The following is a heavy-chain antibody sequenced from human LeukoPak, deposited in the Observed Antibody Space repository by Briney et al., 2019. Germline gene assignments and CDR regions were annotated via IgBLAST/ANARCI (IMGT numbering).Heavy chain of an antibody. D-gene: IGHD2/OR15-2a*01. J-gene: IGHJ4*02. V-gene: IGHV1-3*03. Sequence: ASVKVSCKASGYTFTSYAMHWVRQAPGQRLEWMGWVNAGNGNTKYSQEFQGRVTITRDTSASTAYMELSSLRSEDMAVYYCARARKGVGVSTGLFDYWGQGTLVTVSS. CDR3: ARARKGVGVSTGLFDY. CDR1: GYTFTSYA. CDR2: VNAGNGNT.